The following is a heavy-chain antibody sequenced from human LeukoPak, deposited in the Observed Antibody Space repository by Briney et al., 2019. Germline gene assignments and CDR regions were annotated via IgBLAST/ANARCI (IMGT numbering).Heavy chain of an antibody. CDR1: GFSFNNYA. CDR2: INQDGSEK. D-gene: IGHD3-10*01. V-gene: IGHV3-7*01. CDR3: ARDRALVSMVRGVMGYFYYYMDV. Sequence: GGSLRLSCAASGFSFNNYAMYWVRQAPGKGLEWVANINQDGSEKYYVDSVKGRFTISRDNAKNSLYLEMNSLRAEDTAVYYCARDRALVSMVRGVMGYFYYYMDVWGKGTTVTISS. J-gene: IGHJ6*03.